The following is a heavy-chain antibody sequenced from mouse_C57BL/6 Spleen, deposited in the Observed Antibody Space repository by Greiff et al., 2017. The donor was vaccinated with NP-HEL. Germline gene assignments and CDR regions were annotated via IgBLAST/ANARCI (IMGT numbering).Heavy chain of an antibody. V-gene: IGHV1-19*01. J-gene: IGHJ4*01. Sequence: VHVKQSGPVLVKPGASVKMSCKASGYTFTDYYMNWVKQSHGKSLEWIGVINPYNGGTSYNQKFKGKATLTVDKSSSTAYMELNSLTSEDSAVYYCARPLRDLNAMDYWGQGTSVTVSS. D-gene: IGHD1-1*01. CDR3: ARPLRDLNAMDY. CDR1: GYTFTDYY. CDR2: INPYNGGT.